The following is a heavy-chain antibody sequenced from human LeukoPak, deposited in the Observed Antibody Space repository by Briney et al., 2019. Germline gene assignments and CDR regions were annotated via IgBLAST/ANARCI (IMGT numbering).Heavy chain of an antibody. Sequence: SETLSLTCTVSGGSISSYYWSWIRQPPGKGLEWIGYIYYSGSTNYNPSLKSRVTISVDTSKNHLSLKLSSVTAADTAVYYCARLARDYYDSSGYHRSGDYWGQGTLVTVSP. CDR1: GGSISSYY. CDR2: IYYSGST. CDR3: ARLARDYYDSSGYHRSGDY. V-gene: IGHV4-59*01. J-gene: IGHJ4*02. D-gene: IGHD3-22*01.